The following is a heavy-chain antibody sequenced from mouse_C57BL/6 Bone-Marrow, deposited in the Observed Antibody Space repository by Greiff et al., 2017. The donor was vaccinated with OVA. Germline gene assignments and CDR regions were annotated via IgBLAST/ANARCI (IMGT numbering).Heavy chain of an antibody. J-gene: IGHJ3*01. Sequence: QVQLQQPGAELVMPGASVKLSCKASGYTFTSYWIHWVKQRPGQGLEWIGEIDPSDSYTNYNQKFKGKSTLTVDKSSSTAYMQLSSLTSEDSAVYYCARDGYYLSWFAYWGQGTLVTVSA. CDR1: GYTFTSYW. V-gene: IGHV1-69*01. D-gene: IGHD2-3*01. CDR3: ARDGYYLSWFAY. CDR2: IDPSDSYT.